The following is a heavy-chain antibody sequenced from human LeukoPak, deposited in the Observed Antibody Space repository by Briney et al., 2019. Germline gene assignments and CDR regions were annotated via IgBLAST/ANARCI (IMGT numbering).Heavy chain of an antibody. CDR3: GKDSPVNYDILTGYIDY. CDR2: IRYDGSYK. V-gene: IGHV3-30*02. D-gene: IGHD3-9*01. CDR1: GITFSSYC. J-gene: IGHJ4*02. Sequence: GGSLRLSCTASGITFSSYCMHWVRQAPGKGLEWVAFIRYDGSYKYYADSVKGRFTISRDNSKNTLYLQMNSLRADDTAVYYCGKDSPVNYDILTGYIDYWGQGTLVTVSS.